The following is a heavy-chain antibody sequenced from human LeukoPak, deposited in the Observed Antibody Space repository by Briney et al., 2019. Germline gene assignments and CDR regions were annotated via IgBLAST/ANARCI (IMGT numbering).Heavy chain of an antibody. J-gene: IGHJ2*01. CDR2: IDEDGKTI. D-gene: IGHD2-21*02. Sequence: GGSLRLSWAASGFTFNSYWMHWVRQAPGKGLVWVSHIDEDGKTIEYADSVKGRYTNSRDNDKHTLYLQMSSLRDEDTAVYYCVSHLCGGDDQGGRGTLVSVSS. CDR1: GFTFNSYW. V-gene: IGHV3-74*01. CDR3: VSHLCGGDDQ.